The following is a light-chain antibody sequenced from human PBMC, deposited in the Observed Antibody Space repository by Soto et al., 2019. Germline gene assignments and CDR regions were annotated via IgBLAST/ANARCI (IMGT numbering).Light chain of an antibody. CDR1: QSISSW. V-gene: IGKV1-5*01. J-gene: IGKJ1*01. Sequence: DIQMTQSPSTLSASVGDRVTITCRASQSISSWLAWYQQKPGKAPKLLIYDASSLESGVPSRFSGSGSGTDFTLTISSLEPEHFATYYCQQYNSYSFGQGTKVDIK. CDR2: DAS. CDR3: QQYNSYS.